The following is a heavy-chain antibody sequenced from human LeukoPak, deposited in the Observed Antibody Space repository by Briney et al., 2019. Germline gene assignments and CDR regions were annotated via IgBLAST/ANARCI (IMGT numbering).Heavy chain of an antibody. CDR3: ARDLGGNSGYYFDY. CDR1: GFTFSSYA. Sequence: GGSLRLSCAASGFTFSSYAMHWVRQAPGKGLEWVAVISYDGSNKYYADSVKDRFTISRDNSKNTLYLQMNSLRAEDTAVYYCARDLGGNSGYYFDYWGQGTLVTVSS. CDR2: ISYDGSNK. D-gene: IGHD2-21*02. J-gene: IGHJ4*02. V-gene: IGHV3-30-3*01.